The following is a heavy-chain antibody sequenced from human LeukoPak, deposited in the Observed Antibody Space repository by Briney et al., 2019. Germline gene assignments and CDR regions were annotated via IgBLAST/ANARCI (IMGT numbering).Heavy chain of an antibody. CDR2: ISGSGGST. CDR3: AKVIAVAGTWSWFDP. V-gene: IGHV3-23*01. J-gene: IGHJ5*02. Sequence: GGSLRLSCAAPGFTFSSYAMSWVRQAPGKGLEWVSAISGSGGSTYYADSVKGRFTISRDNSKNTLYLQMNSLRAEDTAVYYCAKVIAVAGTWSWFDPWGQGTLVTVSS. D-gene: IGHD6-19*01. CDR1: GFTFSSYA.